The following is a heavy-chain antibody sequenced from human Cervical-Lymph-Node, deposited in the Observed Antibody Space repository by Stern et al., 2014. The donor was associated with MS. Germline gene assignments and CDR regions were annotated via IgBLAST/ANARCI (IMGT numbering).Heavy chain of an antibody. CDR3: AKDIRVDSSGWSDRLNYYSGMDV. J-gene: IGHJ6*02. CDR1: GFTFADYA. V-gene: IGHV3-9*01. CDR2: ISWNSGSI. D-gene: IGHD6-19*01. Sequence: VQLVESGGGLVQPGRSLRLSCAASGFTFADYAMHWVRQAPGKGLEWVPGISWNSGSIGFADSVKGRFTISRDNAKNSLYMQMNSLRPEDTALYFCAKDIRVDSSGWSDRLNYYSGMDVWGQGTTVTVSS.